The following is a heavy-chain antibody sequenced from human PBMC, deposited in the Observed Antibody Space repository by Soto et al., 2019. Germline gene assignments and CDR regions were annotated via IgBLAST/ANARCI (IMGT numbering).Heavy chain of an antibody. V-gene: IGHV1-46*03. CDR2: INPSGGST. CDR3: ARGNVLLWFGELSGDWFDP. CDR1: GYTFTSYY. J-gene: IGHJ5*02. D-gene: IGHD3-10*01. Sequence: QVQLVQSGAEVKKPGASVKVSCKASGYTFTSYYMHWVRQAPGQGLEWMGIINPSGGSTSYAQKFQGRVTMTRDTSTSTVYMELSSLRSEDTAVYYCARGNVLLWFGELSGDWFDPWGQGTLVTVSS.